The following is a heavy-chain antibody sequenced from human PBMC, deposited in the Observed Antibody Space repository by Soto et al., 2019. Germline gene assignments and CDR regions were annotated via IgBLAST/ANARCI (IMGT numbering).Heavy chain of an antibody. CDR1: GYTFTGYC. D-gene: IGHD5-12*01. V-gene: IGHV1-2*04. Sequence: ASVKVSCKASGYTFTGYCMHWVRQAPGQGLEWMGWINPNSGGTNYAQKFQGWVTMTRDTSISTAYMELSRLRSDDTAVYYCARVRWYSGYRDAFDIWGQGTMVTVSS. J-gene: IGHJ3*02. CDR3: ARVRWYSGYRDAFDI. CDR2: INPNSGGT.